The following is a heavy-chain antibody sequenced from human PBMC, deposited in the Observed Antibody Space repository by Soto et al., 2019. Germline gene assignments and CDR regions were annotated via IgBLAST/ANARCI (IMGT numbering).Heavy chain of an antibody. CDR3: AKDYSSGRLRFLEWLFDY. J-gene: IGHJ4*02. D-gene: IGHD3-3*01. CDR2: ISWNSGSK. Sequence: EVQLVESGGGLVQPGRSLRLSCAASGFTFDDYAMHWVRQAPVKGLEWVSGISWNSGSKGYADSVKGRFTISRNNAKNSLYLQMNSLRAEDTALYYCAKDYSSGRLRFLEWLFDYWGQGTLVTVSS. V-gene: IGHV3-9*01. CDR1: GFTFDDYA.